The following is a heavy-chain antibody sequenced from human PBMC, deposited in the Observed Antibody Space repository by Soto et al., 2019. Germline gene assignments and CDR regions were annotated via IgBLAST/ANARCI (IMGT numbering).Heavy chain of an antibody. Sequence: AASVKVSCKASGGTFSSYAISWVRQAPGQGLEWMGGIIPIFGTANYAQKFQGRVTITADESTSTAYMELSSLRSEDTAVYYCARDNWNYGFYYYGMDVWGQGTTVTVSS. J-gene: IGHJ6*02. CDR1: GGTFSSYA. V-gene: IGHV1-69*13. CDR2: IIPIFGTA. CDR3: ARDNWNYGFYYYGMDV. D-gene: IGHD1-7*01.